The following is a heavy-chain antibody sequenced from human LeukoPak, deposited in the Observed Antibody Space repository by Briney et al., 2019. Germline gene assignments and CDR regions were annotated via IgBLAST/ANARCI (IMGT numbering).Heavy chain of an antibody. Sequence: GGSLRLSCAASGFIFSNYAMTWARLTPGKGLEWVSAISGSGGTTYYADSVKGWFAIFRDSSTNTLYLQLSSLRAEDTAIYYCARGGSVFAYFFDYWGQGTLVTVSS. V-gene: IGHV3-23*01. D-gene: IGHD3-10*01. CDR2: ISGSGGTT. J-gene: IGHJ4*02. CDR1: GFIFSNYA. CDR3: ARGGSVFAYFFDY.